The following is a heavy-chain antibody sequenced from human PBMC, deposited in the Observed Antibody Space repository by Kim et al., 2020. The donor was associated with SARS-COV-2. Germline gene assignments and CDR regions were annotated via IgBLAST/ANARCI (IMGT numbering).Heavy chain of an antibody. CDR2: GST. D-gene: IGHD5-18*01. CDR3: TRGSYGTDD. Sequence: GSTYYNPSLQSRVTISVDTSKNQFFLKLSSATAADTAVYYCTRGSYGTDDWGQGTLVTVSS. V-gene: IGHV4-39*01. J-gene: IGHJ4*02.